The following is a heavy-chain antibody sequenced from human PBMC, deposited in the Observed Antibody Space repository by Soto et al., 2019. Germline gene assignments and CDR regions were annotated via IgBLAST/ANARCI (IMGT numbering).Heavy chain of an antibody. Sequence: QVQLVQSGVEVKKPGASVKVSCKASGYTFTGYYMHWVRQAPGQGLEWMGWINPNSGGTNYAQKFQGWVTMTRDTSISTAYMELSRLRSDDTAVYYCARVPLSTYYYDSSGKSYYFDYWGQGTLVTVSS. D-gene: IGHD3-22*01. CDR2: INPNSGGT. CDR1: GYTFTGYY. V-gene: IGHV1-2*04. J-gene: IGHJ4*02. CDR3: ARVPLSTYYYDSSGKSYYFDY.